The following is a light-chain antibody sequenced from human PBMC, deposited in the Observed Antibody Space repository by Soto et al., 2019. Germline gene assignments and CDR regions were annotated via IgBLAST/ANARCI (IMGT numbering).Light chain of an antibody. J-gene: IGKJ5*01. CDR3: QKYNSAPSIT. CDR1: QGISNY. Sequence: DIQMTQSPSSLSASVGDRVTITCRASQGISNYLAWYQQKPGKVPKLLIYAASTLQSGVPSRFSGSGSGTDVTIPISSRQPEDVATYYCQKYNSAPSITFGQGTRLEIK. CDR2: AAS. V-gene: IGKV1-27*01.